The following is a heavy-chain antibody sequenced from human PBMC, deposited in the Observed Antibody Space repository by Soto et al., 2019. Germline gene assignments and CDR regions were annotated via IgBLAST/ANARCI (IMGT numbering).Heavy chain of an antibody. CDR1: GGTFSSYA. CDR2: IIPIFGTA. CDR3: ARPYSSGWLMGSFDY. D-gene: IGHD6-19*01. J-gene: IGHJ4*02. V-gene: IGHV1-69*13. Sequence: GASVKVSCKASGGTFSSYAISWVRQAPGQGLEWMGGIIPIFGTANYAQKFQGRVTITADESTSTAYMELSSLRSEDTAVYYCARPYSSGWLMGSFDYWGQGTLVTVSS.